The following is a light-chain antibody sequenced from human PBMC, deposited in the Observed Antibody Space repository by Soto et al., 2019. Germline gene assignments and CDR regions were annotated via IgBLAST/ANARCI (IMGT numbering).Light chain of an antibody. CDR1: QDISSW. Sequence: DIQMTQSPSSVSASVGDRVTITCRASQDISSWLAWFQQRPGRAPKLLIYAASTLQSGVPSRFSGSGSVTVFTFTISSLQPEDFGTYYCQHASNLPLNFGGGTKVDI. CDR2: AAS. CDR3: QHASNLPLN. V-gene: IGKV1-12*01. J-gene: IGKJ4*01.